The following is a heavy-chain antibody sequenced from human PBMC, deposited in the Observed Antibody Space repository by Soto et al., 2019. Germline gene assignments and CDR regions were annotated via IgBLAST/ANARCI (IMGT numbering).Heavy chain of an antibody. D-gene: IGHD3-9*01. CDR1: GFIFSNYA. Sequence: QVQLVESGGGVVQPGRSLRLSCAASGFIFSNYAIHWVRQAPGKGLEWVALIWYDGSEKYYADSVKGRFTISRDNSKDTVYLQMNSLRAEDTAIYYCARVSSRLGISWFDPWGQGTLVTVSS. V-gene: IGHV3-33*01. CDR3: ARVSSRLGISWFDP. J-gene: IGHJ5*02. CDR2: IWYDGSEK.